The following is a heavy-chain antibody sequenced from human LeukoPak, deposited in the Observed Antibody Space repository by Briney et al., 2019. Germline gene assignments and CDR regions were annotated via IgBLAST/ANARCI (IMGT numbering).Heavy chain of an antibody. V-gene: IGHV3-30*18. J-gene: IGHJ6*03. CDR2: ISYDGSNK. D-gene: IGHD3-10*01. CDR1: GFSVSSYG. Sequence: GGSLRLSCAASGFSVSSYGMHWVRQAPGKGLEWVAVISYDGSNKYYADSVKCRFTISSDNSKNTQYLQMNSLRAEDTAVYYCAKDSTYYYGSGSYFHYMDVWGKGTTVTVSS. CDR3: AKDSTYYYGSGSYFHYMDV.